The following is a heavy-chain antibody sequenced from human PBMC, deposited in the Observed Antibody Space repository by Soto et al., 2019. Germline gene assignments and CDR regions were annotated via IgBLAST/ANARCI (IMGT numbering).Heavy chain of an antibody. CDR3: AKDLIDYSISYFDY. J-gene: IGHJ4*02. V-gene: IGHV3-23*01. Sequence: PGGSLRLSCATSGFSFSNYAMSWVRQAPGKGLEWVAGITSTGYTYYVASLKGRFTISRDNSKNTVSLQMNSLRAEDTAVYYCAKDLIDYSISYFDYWGQGTLVTVSS. D-gene: IGHD4-4*01. CDR1: GFSFSNYA. CDR2: ITSTGYT.